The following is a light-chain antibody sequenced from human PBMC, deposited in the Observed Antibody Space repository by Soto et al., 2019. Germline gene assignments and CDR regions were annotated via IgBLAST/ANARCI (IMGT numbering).Light chain of an antibody. J-gene: IGLJ3*02. V-gene: IGLV2-14*01. Sequence: QSVLTQPASVSWSPGQSITISCTGTSSDVGAYIYVSWYQHHPGKAPKVMIYEVTNRPSGVSDRFSGSKSGNTASLTISGLQAEDEADYYCSSYAGSNNLVFAGGTKVTVL. CDR3: SSYAGSNNLV. CDR2: EVT. CDR1: SSDVGAYIY.